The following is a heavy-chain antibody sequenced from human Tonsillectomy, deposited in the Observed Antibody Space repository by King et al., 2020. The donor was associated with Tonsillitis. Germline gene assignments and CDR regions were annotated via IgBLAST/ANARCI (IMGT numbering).Heavy chain of an antibody. D-gene: IGHD3-10*01. CDR1: GFTFDDYA. CDR2: ITGDGGST. J-gene: IGHJ4*02. CDR3: ARDIGLILLWSGMGY. V-gene: IGHV3-43*02. Sequence: VQLVESGGGVVQPGGSLRLSCAASGFTFDDYAMHWVRQAPGKGLEWVSLITGDGGSTFYADSVKGRFTISRDNTKNSLYLQMNSLRTEDTALYYCARDIGLILLWSGMGYWGQGNLVIVSS.